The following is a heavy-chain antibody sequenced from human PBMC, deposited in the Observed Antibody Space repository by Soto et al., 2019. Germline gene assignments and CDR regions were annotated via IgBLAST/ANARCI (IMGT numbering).Heavy chain of an antibody. V-gene: IGHV4-59*01. D-gene: IGHD3-3*01. J-gene: IGHJ4*02. CDR3: ARVKGFLDY. CDR1: SGSISSYY. CDR2: IYYSGST. Sequence: QVQLQESGPGLVKPSETLSLTCTVSSGSISSYYWSWIRQPPGKGLEWIGYIYYSGSTNYNPSLKGRVTISVDTSKNQFSLKLSSVTAADTAVYSCARVKGFLDYWGQGTLVTVSS.